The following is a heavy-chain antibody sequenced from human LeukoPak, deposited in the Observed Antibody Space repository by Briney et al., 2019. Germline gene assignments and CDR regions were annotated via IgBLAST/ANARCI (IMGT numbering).Heavy chain of an antibody. CDR2: LSGNAGST. CDR3: AKVRGAVAITFLDY. V-gene: IGHV3-23*01. CDR1: GFTFSSYA. D-gene: IGHD3-22*01. Sequence: GGSLRLSCAASGFTFSSYAMSWVRQAPGKGLEWVSGLSGNAGSTYYADSVKGRFTISRDNSKNTVSLQMNSLRAEGTAVYYCAKVRGAVAITFLDYWGQGTLVTVSS. J-gene: IGHJ4*02.